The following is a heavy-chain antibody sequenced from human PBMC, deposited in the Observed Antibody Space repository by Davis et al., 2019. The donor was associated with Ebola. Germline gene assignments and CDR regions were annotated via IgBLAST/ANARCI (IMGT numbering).Heavy chain of an antibody. V-gene: IGHV1-18*04. Sequence: ASVKVSCKASGYTFTGYYMHWVRQAPGQGLEWMGWISAYNGNTNYAQKLQGRVTITADESTSTAYMELSSLRSEDTAVYYCARTWQLDVWGQGTTVTVSS. D-gene: IGHD6-6*01. CDR3: ARTWQLDV. CDR2: ISAYNGNT. J-gene: IGHJ6*02. CDR1: GYTFTGYY.